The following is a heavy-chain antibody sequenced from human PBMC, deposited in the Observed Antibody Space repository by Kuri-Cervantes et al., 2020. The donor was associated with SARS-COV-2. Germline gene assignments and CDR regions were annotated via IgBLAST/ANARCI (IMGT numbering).Heavy chain of an antibody. CDR3: AKEIGYSYGQEKNYYSYYGMDV. V-gene: IGHV4-34*01. J-gene: IGHJ6*02. CDR2: INHSGST. D-gene: IGHD5-18*01. Sequence: SETLSLTCAVYGGPFSAYYWSGIRQPPGKGLEWIGEINHSGSTNYNPSLKSRITISVDTSKNQFSLKLSSVTAADTAVYYCAKEIGYSYGQEKNYYSYYGMDVWGQGTMVTVSS. CDR1: GGPFSAYY.